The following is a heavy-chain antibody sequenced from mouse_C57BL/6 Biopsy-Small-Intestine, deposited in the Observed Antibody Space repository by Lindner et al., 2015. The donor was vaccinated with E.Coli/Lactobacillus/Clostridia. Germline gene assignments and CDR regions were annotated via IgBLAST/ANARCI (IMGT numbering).Heavy chain of an antibody. CDR1: GYTFTGYW. CDR2: ILPGSGST. J-gene: IGHJ1*03. V-gene: IGHV1-9*01. Sequence: VQLQESGAELMKPGASVKLSCKATGYTFTGYWIEWVKQRPGHGLEWIGEILPGSGSTNYNEKFKGKATFTADTSSNTAYMQLSSLTTEDTAMYYCARRAPNYYGSSYWYFDVWGTGTTVTVSS. CDR3: ARRAPNYYGSSYWYFDV. D-gene: IGHD1-1*01.